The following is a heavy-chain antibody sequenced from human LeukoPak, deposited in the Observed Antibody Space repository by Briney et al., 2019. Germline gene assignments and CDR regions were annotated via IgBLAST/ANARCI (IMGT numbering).Heavy chain of an antibody. D-gene: IGHD4-17*01. CDR1: GYSFSGYG. Sequence: GASVKVSCKASGYSFSGYGYSWVRQAPGQGLEWMGWISAYNGNTIYVRRLQGRVTMTTDTSTSTAYMELRSLRSDDTAVYYCARELVDYGDSYDAFDIWGQGTMVTVSS. CDR2: ISAYNGNT. CDR3: ARELVDYGDSYDAFDI. J-gene: IGHJ3*02. V-gene: IGHV1-18*01.